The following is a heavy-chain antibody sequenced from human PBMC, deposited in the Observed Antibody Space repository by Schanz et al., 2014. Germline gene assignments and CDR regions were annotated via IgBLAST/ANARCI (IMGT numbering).Heavy chain of an antibody. CDR3: ARFLARYQYYGVDV. V-gene: IGHV3-20*04. CDR1: GFTFNSYA. CDR2: INWNGGST. D-gene: IGHD3-3*01. Sequence: VQLVESGGGVVQPGGSLRLSCAASGFTFNSYAFHWVRQAPGKGLEWVSGINWNGGSTGYADSVKGRFTISRDNSMNTLHLQMDGLRVEDTAVYYCARFLARYQYYGVDVWGQGTTVIVSS. J-gene: IGHJ6*02.